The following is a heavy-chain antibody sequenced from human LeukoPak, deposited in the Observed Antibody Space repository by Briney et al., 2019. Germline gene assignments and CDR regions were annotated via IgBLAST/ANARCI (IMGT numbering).Heavy chain of an antibody. Sequence: GASVKVSCKASGYTFTSYYMHWVRQAPGQGLEWMGRINPNSGGTNYAQKFQGRVTMTRDTSISTAYMELSRLRSDDTAVYYCARANSMVRGENWFDPWGQGTLVTVSS. CDR3: ARANSMVRGENWFDP. CDR1: GYTFTSYY. CDR2: INPNSGGT. V-gene: IGHV1-2*06. D-gene: IGHD3-10*01. J-gene: IGHJ5*02.